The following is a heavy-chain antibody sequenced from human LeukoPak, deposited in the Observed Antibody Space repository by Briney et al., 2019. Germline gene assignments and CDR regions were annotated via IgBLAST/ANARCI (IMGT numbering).Heavy chain of an antibody. D-gene: IGHD3-3*01. Sequence: SETLSLTCAVYGGSFSGYYWSWIRQPPGKGLEWIGEINHSVSTNYNPSLKSRVTISVDTSKNQFSLKLSSVTAADTAVYYCARDVWSGSNDAFDIWGQGTMVTVSS. CDR1: GGSFSGYY. V-gene: IGHV4-34*01. J-gene: IGHJ3*02. CDR3: ARDVWSGSNDAFDI. CDR2: INHSVST.